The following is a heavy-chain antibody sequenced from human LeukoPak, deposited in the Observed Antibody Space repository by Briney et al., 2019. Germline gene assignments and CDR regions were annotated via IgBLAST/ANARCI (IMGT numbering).Heavy chain of an antibody. CDR3: ARDDCGDTCYAGGY. D-gene: IGHD2-2*01. V-gene: IGHV1-3*01. CDR1: GYIFTKYV. Sequence: ASVQVSCKASGYIFTKYVVHWVRPAPGQRAEWMGWIKAGNGDTKYSQNFQDRLTITRDTSASTVYMELSSLTSEDTALYYCARDDCGDTCYAGGYWGQGTLVTVSS. CDR2: IKAGNGDT. J-gene: IGHJ4*02.